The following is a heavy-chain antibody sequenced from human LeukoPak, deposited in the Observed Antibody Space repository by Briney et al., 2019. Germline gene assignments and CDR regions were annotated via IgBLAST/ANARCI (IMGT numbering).Heavy chain of an antibody. Sequence: GGSLRLSCGASGSSFIDYWMTWVRQAPGKGLEWVANINQGASEEYYVASVKVRFTISRDNAKNSLYLQMTSLRAEDTAVYYCARDGSKSCSGGSCYLNWFDPWGQGTLVTVSS. D-gene: IGHD2-15*01. CDR3: ARDGSKSCSGGSCYLNWFDP. J-gene: IGHJ5*02. V-gene: IGHV3-7*01. CDR2: INQGASEE. CDR1: GSSFIDYW.